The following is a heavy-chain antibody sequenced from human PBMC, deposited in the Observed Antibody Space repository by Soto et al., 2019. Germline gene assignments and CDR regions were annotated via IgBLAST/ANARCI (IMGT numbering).Heavy chain of an antibody. Sequence: SETLSLTCTVSGGSISSYYWSWIRQPPGKGLEWIGYIYYSGSTNYNPPLKSRVTISVDTSKNQFSLKLSSVTAADTAVYYCARLGSLEWLLYDYWGQGTLVTVSS. CDR1: GGSISSYY. J-gene: IGHJ4*02. CDR3: ARLGSLEWLLYDY. CDR2: IYYSGST. D-gene: IGHD3-3*01. V-gene: IGHV4-59*08.